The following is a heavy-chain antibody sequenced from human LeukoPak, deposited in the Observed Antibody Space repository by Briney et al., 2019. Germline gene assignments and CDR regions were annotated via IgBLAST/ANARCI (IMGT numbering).Heavy chain of an antibody. CDR2: IYHSGST. CDR1: GFTFSSYW. D-gene: IGHD3-16*01. V-gene: IGHV4-4*02. Sequence: PGGSLRLSCAASGFTFSSYWMSWVRQAPGKGLEWIGRIYHSGSTYYDPSLKSRVTISVDMSRNQFSLKVSSVTASDTAVYYCARDMMGHDDAFDIWGQGTRVTVSS. J-gene: IGHJ3*02. CDR3: ARDMMGHDDAFDI.